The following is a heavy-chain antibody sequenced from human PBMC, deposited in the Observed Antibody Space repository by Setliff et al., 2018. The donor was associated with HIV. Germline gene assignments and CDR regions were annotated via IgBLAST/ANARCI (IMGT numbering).Heavy chain of an antibody. CDR1: GGTFSSYA. D-gene: IGHD2-21*02. J-gene: IGHJ4*02. CDR2: IIPIFGTT. CDR3: ARSSRVNCGGDCYLFDY. Sequence: GASVKVSCKASGGTFSSYAISWVRQAPGQGLEWMGGIIPIFGTTNYAQKFQGKVTITADEWTSTAYMELSSLRSEDTAVYYCARSSRVNCGGDCYLFDYWGQGTPVTV. V-gene: IGHV1-69*13.